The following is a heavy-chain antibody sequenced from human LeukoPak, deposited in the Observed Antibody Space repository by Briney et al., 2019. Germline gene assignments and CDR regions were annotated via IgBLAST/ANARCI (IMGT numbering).Heavy chain of an antibody. Sequence: SETLSLTCTVSGGSISSGSYYWSWIRQPAGKGLEWIGEINHSGSTNYNPSLKSRVTISVDTSKNQFSLKLSSVTAADTAVYYCARGVRGSSWSLYYFDYWGQGTLVTVSS. J-gene: IGHJ4*02. CDR1: GGSISSGSYY. CDR3: ARGVRGSSWSLYYFDY. V-gene: IGHV4-61*10. D-gene: IGHD6-13*01. CDR2: INHSGST.